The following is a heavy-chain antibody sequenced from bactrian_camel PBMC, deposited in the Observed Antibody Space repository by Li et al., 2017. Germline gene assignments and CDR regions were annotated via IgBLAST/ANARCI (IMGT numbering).Heavy chain of an antibody. V-gene: IGHV3S42*01. Sequence: VQLVESGGGLVQPGGTLRLSCAAPGFAPSSYDIGWVRQAPGQGLEWVSDINAGGGSTTYADSVKGRFTISRDNAKNTLHLQLTSLKTEDTALYYCATTMIGLYYNDYVIPCFLGSEDPGHRL. CDR1: GFAPSSYD. CDR2: INAGGGST. CDR3: ATTMIGLYYNDYVIPCF. J-gene: IGHJ6*01. D-gene: IGHD4*01.